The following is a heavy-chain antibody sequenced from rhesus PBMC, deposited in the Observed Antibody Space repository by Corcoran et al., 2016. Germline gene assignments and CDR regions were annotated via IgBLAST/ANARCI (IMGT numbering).Heavy chain of an antibody. CDR1: GGSISSSNW. CDR2: ISGSSGST. J-gene: IGHJ4*01. Sequence: QVQLQGSGPGLVKPSETLSPTCAVSGGSISSSNWRSWIRPPPGKGLEWIGYISGSSGSTYYHPSLKSRVTISKDTSKNQFSLKLSSVTAADTAVYYGARSPSGSPYFDYWGQGVLVTVSS. CDR3: ARSPSGSPYFDY. D-gene: IGHD5-12*01. V-gene: IGHV4-65*02.